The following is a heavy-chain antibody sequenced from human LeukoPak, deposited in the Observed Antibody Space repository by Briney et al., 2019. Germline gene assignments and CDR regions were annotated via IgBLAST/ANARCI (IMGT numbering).Heavy chain of an antibody. CDR1: GYSFPSYW. V-gene: IGHV5-51*01. Sequence: GESLKISCKGSGYSFPSYWIGWVRQMPGKGLECMGVIYLGYSDTRYSPSFQGQVTISADKSISTAYLQWSSLKASDTAMYYCARLPYCGGDCYPNWFDPWGQGTPVTVSS. J-gene: IGHJ5*02. CDR3: ARLPYCGGDCYPNWFDP. CDR2: IYLGYSDT. D-gene: IGHD2-21*02.